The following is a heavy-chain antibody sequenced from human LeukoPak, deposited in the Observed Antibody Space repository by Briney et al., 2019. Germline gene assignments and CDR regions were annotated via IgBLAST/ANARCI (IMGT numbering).Heavy chain of an antibody. J-gene: IGHJ4*02. CDR3: ARDGDAYYDILTGYYFDY. D-gene: IGHD3-9*01. CDR1: GFTFRSYW. V-gene: IGHV3-7*01. Sequence: GGSPRLSCAASGFTFRSYWMSWVRQAPGKRLEWVANIKQDGSEKYYVDSVKGRFTISRDNAKNSLYLQMNSLRAEDTAVYYCARDGDAYYDILTGYYFDYWGQGTLVTVSS. CDR2: IKQDGSEK.